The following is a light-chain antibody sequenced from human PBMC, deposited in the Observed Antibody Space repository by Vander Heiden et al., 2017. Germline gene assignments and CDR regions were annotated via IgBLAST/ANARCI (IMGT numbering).Light chain of an antibody. Sequence: QSALTQPASVSGSPGQSIPISCPGNSSDVGGYNYVSWYQQHPGKAPKLMIYEVSNRPSGVSNRFSGSKSGNTASLTISGLQAEDEADYYCSSYTSSSTLDVVFGGGTKLTVL. J-gene: IGLJ2*01. V-gene: IGLV2-14*01. CDR2: EVS. CDR3: SSYTSSSTLDVV. CDR1: SSDVGGYNY.